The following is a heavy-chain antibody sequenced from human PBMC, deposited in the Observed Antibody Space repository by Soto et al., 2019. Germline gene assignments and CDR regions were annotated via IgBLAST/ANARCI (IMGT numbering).Heavy chain of an antibody. CDR2: ISSSGSAI. CDR1: GFTFSSYE. V-gene: IGHV3-48*03. D-gene: IGHD2-15*01. Sequence: GGSLRLSCAASGFTFSSYEMNWVRQAPGKGLEWVSHISSSGSAIYYADSVKGRFTISRDNAKNSLYLQMNSLRAEDMAVYYCAKSGLEDCSGGTCSRDDHWGQGTLVTVSS. J-gene: IGHJ4*02. CDR3: AKSGLEDCSGGTCSRDDH.